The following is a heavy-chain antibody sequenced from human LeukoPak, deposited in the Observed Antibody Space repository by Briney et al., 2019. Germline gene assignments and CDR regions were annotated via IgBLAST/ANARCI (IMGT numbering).Heavy chain of an antibody. D-gene: IGHD6-13*01. CDR3: ATIRGSSWLPNAFDI. CDR2: IYYSGST. CDR1: GGSISSYY. V-gene: IGHV4-59*01. Sequence: PSETLSLTCTVSGGSISSYYWSWIRQPPGKGLEWIGYIYYSGSTNYNPSLKSRVTISVDTSKNQFSLKLSSVTAADTAVYYCATIRGSSWLPNAFDIWGQGTMVTVSS. J-gene: IGHJ3*02.